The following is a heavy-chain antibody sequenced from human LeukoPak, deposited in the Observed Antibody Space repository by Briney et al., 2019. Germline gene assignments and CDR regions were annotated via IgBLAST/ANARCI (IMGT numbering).Heavy chain of an antibody. J-gene: IGHJ3*02. D-gene: IGHD3-10*01. Sequence: ASVKVSCKASGYTFTSYAMHWVRQAPGQRLEWMGWINAGNGNTKYSQKFQGRVTITRDTSASTAYMELSSLRSEDTAVYYCARMDMVRGVWGNAFDIWGQGTMVTVSS. V-gene: IGHV1-3*01. CDR1: GYTFTSYA. CDR3: ARMDMVRGVWGNAFDI. CDR2: INAGNGNT.